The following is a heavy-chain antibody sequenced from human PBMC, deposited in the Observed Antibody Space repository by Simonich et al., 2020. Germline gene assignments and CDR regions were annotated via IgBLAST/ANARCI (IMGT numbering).Heavy chain of an antibody. D-gene: IGHD2-15*01. J-gene: IGHJ6*03. V-gene: IGHV1-69*09. Sequence: QVQLVQSGAEVKKPGSSVKVSCKASGGTFSSYAISWVRKAPGQGLEWMGGIIPILDIANDAQKFQGRGTITADKSTSTAYMELSSLRSEDTAVYYCARGGLADRRIVYYYYMDVWGKGTTVTVSS. CDR1: GGTFSSYA. CDR2: IIPILDIA. CDR3: ARGGLADRRIVYYYYMDV.